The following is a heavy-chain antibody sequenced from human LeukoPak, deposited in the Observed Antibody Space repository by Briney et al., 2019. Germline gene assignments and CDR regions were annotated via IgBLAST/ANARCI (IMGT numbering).Heavy chain of an antibody. CDR2: IDQDGSEK. CDR3: AIVIEAAFDI. D-gene: IGHD5-24*01. J-gene: IGHJ3*02. Sequence: GGSLRLSCAVSGFTFSSYRMTWVRQAPGKGLQWVANIDQDGSEKYYVDSVKGRFTISRDNAKNSLYLQMNSLRVEDTAVYYCAIVIEAAFDIWGQGTMATVSS. V-gene: IGHV3-7*01. CDR1: GFTFSSYR.